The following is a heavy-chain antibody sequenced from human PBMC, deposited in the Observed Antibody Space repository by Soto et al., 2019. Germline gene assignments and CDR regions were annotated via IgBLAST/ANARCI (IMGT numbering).Heavy chain of an antibody. CDR3: STQGGVLYSDSSGYYGFDY. J-gene: IGHJ4*02. CDR2: INVYNGNK. CDR1: GYTFRSYS. D-gene: IGHD3-22*01. Sequence: ASVKVPCKTSGYTFRSYSISWVRQAPGQGLEWMGWINVYNGNKKYAQNLQGRVTMTTDTSTSTAYMELRSLRSEDTAVYYCSTQGGVLYSDSSGYYGFDYWGQGTLVTVSS. V-gene: IGHV1-18*01.